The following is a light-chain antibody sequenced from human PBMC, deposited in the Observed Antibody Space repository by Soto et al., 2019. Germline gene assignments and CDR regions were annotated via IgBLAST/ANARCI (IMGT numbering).Light chain of an antibody. CDR2: GAS. J-gene: IGKJ1*01. V-gene: IGKV3-11*01. Sequence: EVVLTQSPATLSLSPGERATLSCRASENVRTFVDWYQQKPGQAPRLLIYGASNRATGIPARFSGSGSGTDFTPTISNLEPEVLAVYYCQKPSHWPPWTFGQGTRVEIQ. CDR1: ENVRTF. CDR3: QKPSHWPPWT.